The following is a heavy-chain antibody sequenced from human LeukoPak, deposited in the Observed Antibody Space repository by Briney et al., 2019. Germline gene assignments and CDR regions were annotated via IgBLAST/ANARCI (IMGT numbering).Heavy chain of an antibody. Sequence: PSETLSLTCTVSGGSISSYYGSWIRQPPGKGLEWIGYIYYSGSTNYNPSLKSRVTISVDTSKNQFSLKLSSVTAADTAVYYCARHYYDILTGYIAFDPWGQGTLVTVSS. CDR1: GGSISSYY. J-gene: IGHJ5*02. CDR2: IYYSGST. V-gene: IGHV4-59*01. D-gene: IGHD3-9*01. CDR3: ARHYYDILTGYIAFDP.